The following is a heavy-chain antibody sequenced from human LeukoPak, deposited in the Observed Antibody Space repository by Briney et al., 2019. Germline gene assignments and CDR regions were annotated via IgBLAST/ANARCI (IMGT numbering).Heavy chain of an antibody. J-gene: IGHJ6*03. CDR3: ANGAFRLYYIDV. CDR2: INTDGSST. V-gene: IGHV3-74*01. Sequence: GGSLRLSCAASGFTFSNYWMHWVRQAPGKGLVWVSRINTDGSSTNYADSVKGRITISRDNAKNTVYLQMNSLRAEDTAVYYCANGAFRLYYIDVWGKGTTVTVSS. CDR1: GFTFSNYW. D-gene: IGHD3-16*01.